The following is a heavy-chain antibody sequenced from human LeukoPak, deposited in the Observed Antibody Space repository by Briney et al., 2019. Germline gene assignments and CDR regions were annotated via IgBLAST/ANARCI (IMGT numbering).Heavy chain of an antibody. CDR3: ARAYCSSTTCYFYIAFDY. D-gene: IGHD2-2*01. CDR2: IYPGDSNS. J-gene: IGHJ4*02. Sequence: GESLKISCRGSGYGFTSYWIVWVRQMPGKGLEWMGVIYPGDSNSRYSPSFQGQVTISADNSISTAYLQWSSLKASDTAMYSCARAYCSSTTCYFYIAFDYWGQGTLVTVSS. CDR1: GYGFTSYW. V-gene: IGHV5-51*01.